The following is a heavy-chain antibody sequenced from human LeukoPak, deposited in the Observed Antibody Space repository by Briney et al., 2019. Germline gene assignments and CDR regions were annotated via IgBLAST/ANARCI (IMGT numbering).Heavy chain of an antibody. J-gene: IGHJ4*02. CDR3: ARQGSSWYSCDS. Sequence: TGGSLRLSCAASGFTFSRYWINWVRQAPGKGLEWVGIIYPGDSDTRYSPSFQGQVTISVDKSISTAYLQWSSLKASDTAMYYCARQGSSWYSCDSWGQGTLVTVSS. CDR2: IYPGDSDT. D-gene: IGHD6-13*01. V-gene: IGHV5-51*01. CDR1: GFTFSRYW.